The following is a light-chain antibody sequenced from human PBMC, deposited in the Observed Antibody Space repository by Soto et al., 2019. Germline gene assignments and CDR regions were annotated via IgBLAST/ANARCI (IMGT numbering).Light chain of an antibody. V-gene: IGLV1-40*01. CDR2: GST. CDR1: SSNIGAGYD. CDR3: QSYDSSLSAVV. J-gene: IGLJ2*01. Sequence: QSVLTRAPSVSGAPGQRVTISCTGSSSNIGAGYDVHWYQQFPGTAPKLLLYGSTNRPSGVPDRFSGSKSGTSASLAIAGLQTEDEADYYCQSYDSSLSAVVFGGGTKLTVL.